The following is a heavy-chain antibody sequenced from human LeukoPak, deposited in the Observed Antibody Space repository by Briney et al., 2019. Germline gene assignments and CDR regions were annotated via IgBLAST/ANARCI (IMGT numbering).Heavy chain of an antibody. D-gene: IGHD3-9*01. J-gene: IGHJ3*02. V-gene: IGHV1-69*11. Sequence: GASVKVSCKASGGTFSSYAISWVRQAPGQGLEWMGRIIPILGTANYAQKFQGRDTITTDESTSTAYMELSSLRSEDTAVYYCARWGDMNYDILTGYQIVADIWGQGTMVTVSS. CDR3: ARWGDMNYDILTGYQIVADI. CDR2: IIPILGTA. CDR1: GGTFSSYA.